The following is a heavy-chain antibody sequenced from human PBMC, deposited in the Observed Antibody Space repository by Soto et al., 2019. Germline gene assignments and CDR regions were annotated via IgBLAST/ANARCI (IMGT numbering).Heavy chain of an antibody. CDR2: TYYRSKWFN. J-gene: IGHJ4*02. CDR3: ARPGGVTPNKGGDY. Sequence: SQTLSLTCAISGDSVSSNSAAWNWIRLSPSRGLEWLGRTYYRSKWFNGHAVSVKSRITINPDTSKNQFSLQLNSVTPEDTAMYYCARPGGVTPNKGGDYWGQGTLGTVSS. D-gene: IGHD2-21*02. V-gene: IGHV6-1*01. CDR1: GDSVSSNSAA.